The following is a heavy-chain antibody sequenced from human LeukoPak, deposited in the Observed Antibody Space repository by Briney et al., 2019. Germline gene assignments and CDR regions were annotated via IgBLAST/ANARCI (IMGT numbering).Heavy chain of an antibody. Sequence: GGSLGLSCVASGLTFSHYAMTWVRQAPGRGVEWVSGVSGSYTTTFYAESMKGRFTIYRDKSKHTLSLQMNSLRAEDTAIYHCAKFSVGTTMLGAFDLWGQGTMVTVSS. J-gene: IGHJ3*01. CDR1: GLTFSHYA. D-gene: IGHD1-26*01. CDR2: VSGSYTTT. V-gene: IGHV3-23*01. CDR3: AKFSVGTTMLGAFDL.